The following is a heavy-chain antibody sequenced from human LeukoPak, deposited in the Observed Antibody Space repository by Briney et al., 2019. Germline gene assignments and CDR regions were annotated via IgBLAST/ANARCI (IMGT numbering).Heavy chain of an antibody. CDR2: ISYDGSSK. CDR1: GFTFSSYG. D-gene: IGHD4-17*01. V-gene: IGHV3-30*18. Sequence: PGRSLRLSCAASGFTFSSYGMHWVRQAPGKGLEWVAVISYDGSSKYYADSVKGRFTISRDNSKNTLFLQMNSPRADDTAVFYCAKAGGFYGENFDYWGQGTLVAVSS. CDR3: AKAGGFYGENFDY. J-gene: IGHJ4*02.